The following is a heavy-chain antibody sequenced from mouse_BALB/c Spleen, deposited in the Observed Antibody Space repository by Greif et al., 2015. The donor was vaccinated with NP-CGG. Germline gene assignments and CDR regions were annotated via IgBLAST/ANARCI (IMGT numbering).Heavy chain of an antibody. Sequence: QVQLQQPGAELANPGASVKMSCKASGYTFTSYWMHWVKQRPGQGLEWIGYINPSTGYTEYNQKFKDKATLTADKSSSTAYMQLSSLTSEDSAVYYFAIYDGYYFDYWGQGTTLTVSS. CDR1: GYTFTSYW. CDR2: INPSTGYT. V-gene: IGHV1-7*01. D-gene: IGHD2-3*01. J-gene: IGHJ2*01. CDR3: AIYDGYYFDY.